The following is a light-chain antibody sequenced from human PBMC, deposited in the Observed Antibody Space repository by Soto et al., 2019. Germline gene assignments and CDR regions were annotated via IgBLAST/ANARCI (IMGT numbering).Light chain of an antibody. J-gene: IGKJ4*01. CDR3: LQHNIYPLT. CDR1: QGIRTY. CDR2: AAS. V-gene: IGKV1-9*01. Sequence: DIQLTQSPSFLSASVGDRVTITCRASQGIRTYLAWYQQKPGKAPNLLIFAASTVQSGVPSRFSGSGSGTDFTLTISSLQPEDFATYYCLQHNIYPLTFGGGTKVDI.